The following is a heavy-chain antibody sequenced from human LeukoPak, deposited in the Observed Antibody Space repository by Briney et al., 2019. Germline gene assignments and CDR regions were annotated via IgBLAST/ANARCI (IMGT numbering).Heavy chain of an antibody. D-gene: IGHD3-3*01. V-gene: IGHV4-61*02. CDR2: IYTSGST. CDR1: GGSISSGSYY. Sequence: PSQTLSLACTVSGGSISSGSYYWSWIRQPAGKGLEWIGRIYTSGSTYYNPSLKRRVTISVDTSKNQFSLKLSSVTAADTAVYYCSRESQYPFWSGYYYCMDVWGQGTTVTVSS. CDR3: SRESQYPFWSGYYYCMDV. J-gene: IGHJ6*02.